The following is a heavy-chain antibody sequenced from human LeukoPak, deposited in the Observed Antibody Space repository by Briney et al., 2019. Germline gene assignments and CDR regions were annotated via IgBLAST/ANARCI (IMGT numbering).Heavy chain of an antibody. D-gene: IGHD1-26*01. Sequence: PGGSLRLSCAASGFTVSSNYMSWVRQAPGKGLEWVSVIYSGGGTYYADSVKGRFTISRDNSKNTLYLQMNSLRAEDTAVYYCARQYSGSWPIGDYWGQGTLVTVSS. CDR1: GFTVSSNY. CDR3: ARQYSGSWPIGDY. V-gene: IGHV3-66*04. CDR2: IYSGGGT. J-gene: IGHJ4*02.